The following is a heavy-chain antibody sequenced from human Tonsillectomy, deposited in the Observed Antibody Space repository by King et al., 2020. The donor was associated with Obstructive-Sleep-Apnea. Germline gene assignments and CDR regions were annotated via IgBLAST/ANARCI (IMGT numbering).Heavy chain of an antibody. Sequence: QVQLVESGGGVVQPGRSLRLSCAASGFTFISYAMHWVRQAPGKGLEWVAVISYDGSNKYYADSVKGRFTISRDNSKNTLYLQMNSLRAEDTAVYYCASARAVINKELDYWGQGTLVTVSS. CDR2: ISYDGSNK. J-gene: IGHJ4*02. CDR1: GFTFISYA. D-gene: IGHD6-19*01. V-gene: IGHV3-30-3*01. CDR3: ASARAVINKELDY.